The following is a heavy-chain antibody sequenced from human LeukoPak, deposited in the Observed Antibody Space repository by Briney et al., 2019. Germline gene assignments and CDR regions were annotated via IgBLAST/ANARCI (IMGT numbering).Heavy chain of an antibody. D-gene: IGHD6-13*01. CDR3: ARDQGHSSSWYSGYYMDV. CDR1: GGSISSGSYY. J-gene: IGHJ6*03. CDR2: IYTSGST. Sequence: NSSETLSLTCTVSGGSISSGSYYWSWIRQPAGKGLEWIGRIYTSGSTNYNPSLKSRVTISVDTSKNQFSLKLSSVTAADTAVYYCARDQGHSSSWYSGYYMDVWGKGTTVTVSS. V-gene: IGHV4-61*02.